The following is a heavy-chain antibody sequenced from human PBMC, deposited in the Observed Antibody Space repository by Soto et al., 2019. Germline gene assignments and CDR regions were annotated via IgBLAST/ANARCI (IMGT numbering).Heavy chain of an antibody. J-gene: IGHJ6*03. CDR3: AGGAGPRPFYYYYYMDV. CDR1: GFTFSSYW. D-gene: IGHD3-16*01. Sequence: GGSLRLSCAASGFTFSSYWMSWVRQAPGKGLEWVANIKQDGSEKYYVDSVKGRFTISRDNAKNSLYLQMNSLRAEDTAVYYCAGGAGPRPFYYYYYMDVWGKGTTVTVSS. CDR2: IKQDGSEK. V-gene: IGHV3-7*01.